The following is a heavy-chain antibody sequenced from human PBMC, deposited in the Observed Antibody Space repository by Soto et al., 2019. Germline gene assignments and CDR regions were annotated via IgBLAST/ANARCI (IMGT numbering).Heavy chain of an antibody. D-gene: IGHD2-2*02. Sequence: SETLSLTCAVYGGSFSGYDWSWIRQPPGKGLEWIGEINHSGSTNYNPSLKSRVTISVDTSNNQFSLQQSSFTAADTAVYYWATGRSEYQLLYRHYYYYGMDVWGQGTTVTVSS. J-gene: IGHJ6*02. CDR3: ATGRSEYQLLYRHYYYYGMDV. CDR1: GGSFSGYD. CDR2: INHSGST. V-gene: IGHV4-34*01.